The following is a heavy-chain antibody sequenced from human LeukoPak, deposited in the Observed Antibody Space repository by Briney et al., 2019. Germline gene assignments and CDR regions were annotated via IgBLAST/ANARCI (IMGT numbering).Heavy chain of an antibody. J-gene: IGHJ4*02. CDR3: ARGVARSFDY. CDR2: ISYDGSHK. CDR1: GFTSSSYA. D-gene: IGHD3-10*01. V-gene: IGHV3-30*04. Sequence: PGRSLRLSCVASGFTSSSYAMHWVRQAPGKGLEWVAAISYDGSHKYYADSVKGRFTISRDNSKHTLFLQMSDLRVEETAVFYCARGVARSFDYWGQGTLVTVSS.